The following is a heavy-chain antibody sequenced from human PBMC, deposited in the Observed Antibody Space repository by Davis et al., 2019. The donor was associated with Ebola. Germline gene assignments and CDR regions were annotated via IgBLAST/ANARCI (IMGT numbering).Heavy chain of an antibody. D-gene: IGHD5-12*01. V-gene: IGHV3-66*01. Sequence: GESLKISCAASGFTVSSYFLGWVRQGPARGLEWPSFIHSDGVTHYADSVRGRFIVSRDSSKNTVYLQVNSLGVEDTAVYYCARAGISVANKYYFDSWGQGTLVTVSS. CDR3: ARAGISVANKYYFDS. CDR2: IHSDGVT. J-gene: IGHJ4*02. CDR1: GFTVSSYF.